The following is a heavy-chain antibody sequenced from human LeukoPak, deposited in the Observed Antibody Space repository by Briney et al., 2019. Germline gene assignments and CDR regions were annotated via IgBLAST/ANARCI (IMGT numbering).Heavy chain of an antibody. CDR2: IYYTGDT. J-gene: IGHJ4*02. CDR1: GGSIISGTHF. V-gene: IGHV4-39*07. CDR3: AGEGNSDSPEFDY. Sequence: PSETLSLTCTVSGGSIISGTHFWGYIRQPPGEGLEWIASIYYTGDTYYNPSLKSRVTISIDTSKNQFSLTLVSVTAADTAVYYCAGEGNSDSPEFDYWGQGTLVSVSS. D-gene: IGHD4-23*01.